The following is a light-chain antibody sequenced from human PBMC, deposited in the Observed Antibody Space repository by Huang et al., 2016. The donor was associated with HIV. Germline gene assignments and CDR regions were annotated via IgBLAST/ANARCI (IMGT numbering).Light chain of an antibody. CDR1: QSVSTN. Sequence: EIVLTQSPATLSVSPVERATLSCRASQSVSTNLAWYQQKPGQAPRLLIYGASIMATGIPARFRGSGSVTEFTLTISDLQSEDFTVYYCHQYNDWPITFGPGTRVDLK. J-gene: IGKJ3*01. CDR3: HQYNDWPIT. CDR2: GAS. V-gene: IGKV3-15*01.